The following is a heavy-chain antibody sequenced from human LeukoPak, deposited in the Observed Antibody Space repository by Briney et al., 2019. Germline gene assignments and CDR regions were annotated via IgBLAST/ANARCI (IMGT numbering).Heavy chain of an antibody. V-gene: IGHV4-38-2*02. D-gene: IGHD2-15*01. Sequence: SETLSLTCTVSGYSISSGYYWGWIRQPPGKGLEWIGSFYDSGNTYYNPSLKSRVTISVDTSKNQFSLRLSSVTAADTAVYYCAAVVPGRWYFDLWGRGTLVTVSS. J-gene: IGHJ2*01. CDR2: FYDSGNT. CDR3: AAVVPGRWYFDL. CDR1: GYSISSGYY.